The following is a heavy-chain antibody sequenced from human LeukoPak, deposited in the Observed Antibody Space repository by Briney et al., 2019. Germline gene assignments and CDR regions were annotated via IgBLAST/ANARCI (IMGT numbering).Heavy chain of an antibody. D-gene: IGHD6-13*01. CDR2: IYYSGST. CDR1: GGSIRSSYYY. J-gene: IGHJ6*02. Sequence: PSETLSLTCTVSGGSIRSSYYYWGWIRQPPGKGLEWIGSIYYSGSTYYNPSLKSRVTISVDTSKNQFSLKLSSVTAADTAVYYCARHRYSSSWSYYYYGMDVWGQGTTVTVSS. V-gene: IGHV4-39*01. CDR3: ARHRYSSSWSYYYYGMDV.